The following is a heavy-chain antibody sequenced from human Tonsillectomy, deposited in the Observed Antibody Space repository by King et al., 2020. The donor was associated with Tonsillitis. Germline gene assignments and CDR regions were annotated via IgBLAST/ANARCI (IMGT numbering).Heavy chain of an antibody. J-gene: IGHJ3*02. D-gene: IGHD3-22*01. V-gene: IGHV3-30*18. CDR2: ISYDGSNE. CDR1: GFTFSSYG. CDR3: AKALHNYYDSSGDAFDI. Sequence: VQLVESGGGVVQPGRSLRLSCAASGFTFSSYGMHWVRQAPGKGLEWVAVISYDGSNEYYADSVKGRFTISRDNSKNTLYLQMNSLRAEDTAVYYCAKALHNYYDSSGDAFDIWGQGTMVTVSS.